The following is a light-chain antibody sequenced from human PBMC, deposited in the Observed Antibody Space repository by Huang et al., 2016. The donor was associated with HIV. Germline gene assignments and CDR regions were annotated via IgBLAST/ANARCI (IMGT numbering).Light chain of an antibody. J-gene: IGKJ1*01. V-gene: IGKV3-15*01. CDR2: GAS. Sequence: EIVMTQSPASLPVSPGERATLSCRASQSVNSDLAWYQKKPGQAPRHLMYGASTRATGGPPRCSGSWYGTNFTLTISSLQSEDFAFYYCHQYHDWPRTFGQGTKVEVK. CDR1: QSVNSD. CDR3: HQYHDWPRT.